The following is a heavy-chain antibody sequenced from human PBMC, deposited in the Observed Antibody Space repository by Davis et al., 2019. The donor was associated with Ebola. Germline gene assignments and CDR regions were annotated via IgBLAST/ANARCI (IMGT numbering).Heavy chain of an antibody. CDR1: GFIFSSYA. CDR3: AKDRAGPSCCHDFDY. J-gene: IGHJ4*02. V-gene: IGHV3-23*01. Sequence: GESLKISCAASGFIFSSYAMSWVRQAPGKGLEWVSAISGSGGSTYSADSVKGRFTISRDNSKNTLYMQMNSLRAEDTALYYCAKDRAGPSCCHDFDYWGQGALVTVSS. D-gene: IGHD2-2*01. CDR2: ISGSGGST.